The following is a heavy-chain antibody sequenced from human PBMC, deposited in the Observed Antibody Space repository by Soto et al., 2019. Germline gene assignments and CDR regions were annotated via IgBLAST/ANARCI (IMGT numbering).Heavy chain of an antibody. Sequence: QVQLVQSGAEVKKPGASVKVSCKASGYTFTSYGISWVRQAPGQGLEWMGGISAYNGNTNYAQKLQGRVTMTTDTSTSTAYMELRSLRSDDTAVYYCARVDGYYDILTGYYMDWFDPWGQGTLVTVSS. J-gene: IGHJ5*02. D-gene: IGHD3-9*01. CDR1: GYTFTSYG. CDR3: ARVDGYYDILTGYYMDWFDP. V-gene: IGHV1-18*01. CDR2: ISAYNGNT.